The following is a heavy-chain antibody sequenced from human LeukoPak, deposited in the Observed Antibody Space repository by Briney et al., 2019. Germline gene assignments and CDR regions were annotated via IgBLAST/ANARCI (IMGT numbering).Heavy chain of an antibody. D-gene: IGHD4-17*01. Sequence: GGSLRLSCAASGFTVSSNYMSWVRQAPGKGLEWVSVIYSGGSTYYADSVKGRFTISRDNSKNTLYLQMNSLRAEDTAVYYCARGRPKVTTRHYFDSWGQGILVTVSS. CDR2: IYSGGST. V-gene: IGHV3-53*01. J-gene: IGHJ4*02. CDR1: GFTVSSNY. CDR3: ARGRPKVTTRHYFDS.